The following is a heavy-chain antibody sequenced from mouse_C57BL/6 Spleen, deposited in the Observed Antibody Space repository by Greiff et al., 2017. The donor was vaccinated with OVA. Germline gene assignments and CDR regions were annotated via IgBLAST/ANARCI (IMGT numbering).Heavy chain of an antibody. D-gene: IGHD3-2*02. CDR3: SSEQLRLRGFAY. CDR1: GYTFTSYW. CDR2: IDPSDSYT. J-gene: IGHJ3*01. Sequence: QVQLQQPGAELVMPGASVKLSCKASGYTFTSYWMHWVKQRPGQGLEWIGEIDPSDSYTNYNQKFKGKSTLSVDKSSSTAYMQLSSLTSEDSAVSYCSSEQLRLRGFAYWGQGTLVTVSA. V-gene: IGHV1-69*01.